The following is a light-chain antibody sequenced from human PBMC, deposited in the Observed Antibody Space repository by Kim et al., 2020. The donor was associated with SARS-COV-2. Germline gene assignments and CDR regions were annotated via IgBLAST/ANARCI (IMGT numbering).Light chain of an antibody. CDR1: EDIGSW. CDR3: QEYANYSPWT. V-gene: IGKV1-5*03. J-gene: IGKJ1*01. CDR2: KTS. Sequence: DIQMTQSPSTLSASVGDRVTITCRASEDIGSWLAWYQQKPGKAPNLLIYKTSSLQGGVPSRFSGSGSGTEFTLTISSLQPDDFATYYCQEYANYSPWTFGQGTKVEIK.